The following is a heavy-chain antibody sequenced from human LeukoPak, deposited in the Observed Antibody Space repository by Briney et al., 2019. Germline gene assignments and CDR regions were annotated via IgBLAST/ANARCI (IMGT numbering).Heavy chain of an antibody. D-gene: IGHD3-3*01. CDR1: GGSISTSNYY. J-gene: IGHJ4*02. CDR3: ARAGNSNYDSVSAYFDY. Sequence: PSETLSLTCTVSGGSISTSNYYWGWIRQPPGKGLEWIGEIYSSGNSNSNPSLKSRVSMSVDSSKKEFSLSLTSVTAADTAIYFCARAGNSNYDSVSAYFDYWGQGIRVIVSS. V-gene: IGHV4-39*07. CDR2: IYSSGNS.